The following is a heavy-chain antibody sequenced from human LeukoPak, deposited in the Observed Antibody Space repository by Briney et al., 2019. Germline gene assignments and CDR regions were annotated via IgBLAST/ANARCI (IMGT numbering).Heavy chain of an antibody. CDR1: GFIFSDYY. V-gene: IGHV3-11*04. J-gene: IGHJ4*02. D-gene: IGHD2-15*01. Sequence: GGSLRLSCAASGFIFSDYYMSWIRQAPGKGLEWVSYISSSDGTIYYADSVKGRFTISRDNAKNSLFLQMNSLRAEDTAVYCCAKDLSVVVAATLFDYWGQGTLVTVSS. CDR3: AKDLSVVVAATLFDY. CDR2: ISSSDGTI.